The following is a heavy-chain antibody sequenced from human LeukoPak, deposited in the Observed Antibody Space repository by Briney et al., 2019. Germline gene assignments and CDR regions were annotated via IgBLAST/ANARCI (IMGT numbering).Heavy chain of an antibody. J-gene: IGHJ5*01. CDR1: GDSISSGACY. D-gene: IGHD1-7*01. Sequence: SETLSLTCTVSGDSISSGACYWSWIRQPAGKGLVLLVCLLTNGSTNYNPSLKSRVHIQLHTSTEQFSLKLTSVAVAYTALYYCARGASRLNLIALWARGTRVRLLTDS. V-gene: IGHV4-61*02. CDR3: ARGASRLNLIALWARGTRVRLLTDS. CDR2: LLTNGST.